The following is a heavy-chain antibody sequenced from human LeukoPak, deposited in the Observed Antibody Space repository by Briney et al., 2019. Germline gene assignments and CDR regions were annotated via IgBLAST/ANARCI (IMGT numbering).Heavy chain of an antibody. CDR2: MNPNSGNT. Sequence: ASVKVSCKASGYTFTSYDINWVRQATGQGLEWMGWMNPNSGNTGYAQKFQGRVTMTRNTSISTACMELSSLRSEDTAVYYCARGRTLVQLEGDEREDFDYWGQGTLVTVSS. D-gene: IGHD1-1*01. CDR3: ARGRTLVQLEGDEREDFDY. CDR1: GYTFTSYD. V-gene: IGHV1-8*01. J-gene: IGHJ4*02.